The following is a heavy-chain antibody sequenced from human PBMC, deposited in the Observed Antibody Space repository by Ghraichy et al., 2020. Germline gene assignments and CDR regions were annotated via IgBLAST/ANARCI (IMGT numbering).Heavy chain of an antibody. CDR3: TSTRFVYYFDF. CDR2: VSSSSRQI. V-gene: IGHV3-21*06. D-gene: IGHD2-15*01. CDR1: GFTFSSYS. Sequence: GGSLRLSCAVSGFTFSSYSMNWVRQAPGKGPEWVASVSSSSRQIFYADSVKGRFTISRDNANNSLYLQMDSLRAEDTAVYYCTSTRFVYYFDFWGQGTLVTVSS. J-gene: IGHJ4*02.